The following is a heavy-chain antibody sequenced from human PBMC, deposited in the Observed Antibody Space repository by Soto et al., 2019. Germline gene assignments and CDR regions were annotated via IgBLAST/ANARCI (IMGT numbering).Heavy chain of an antibody. J-gene: IGHJ4*02. CDR1: GFTFSDSG. V-gene: IGHV3-23*01. D-gene: IGHD3-3*01. CDR2: ISASGDAT. CDR3: AKKVTIYAVDPADY. Sequence: PGGSLRLSCAASGFTFSDSGMSWVRQAPGKGLEWVSVISASGDATYYAASVKGRFTLSRDNSKNTLYLQMNSLTVADTAVYYCAKKVTIYAVDPADYWGQGTQVTVSS.